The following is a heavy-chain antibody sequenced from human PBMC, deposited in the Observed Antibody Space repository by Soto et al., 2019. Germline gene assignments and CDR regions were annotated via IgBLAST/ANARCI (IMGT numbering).Heavy chain of an antibody. CDR2: ISYDGSNK. V-gene: IGHV3-30*18. Sequence: QVQLVESGGGVVQPGRSLRLSCAASGFTFSSYGMHWVRQAPGKGLEWVAVISYDGSNKYYADSVKGRFTISRDNSKNTLYLQMNSLRAEDTAVYYCAKDTRLTKRGFAYGGQGTLVTVSS. CDR3: AKDTRLTKRGFAY. CDR1: GFTFSSYG. D-gene: IGHD3-3*01. J-gene: IGHJ4*02.